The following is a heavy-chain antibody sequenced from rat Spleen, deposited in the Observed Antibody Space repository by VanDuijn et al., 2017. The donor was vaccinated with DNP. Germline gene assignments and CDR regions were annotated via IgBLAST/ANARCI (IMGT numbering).Heavy chain of an antibody. D-gene: IGHD1-12*03. V-gene: IGHV5-27*01. J-gene: IGHJ3*01. Sequence: EVQVVESGGGLVQPGGSLKLSCVASGFTFNNYDMAWVRQAPAKGLEWVTSITPSGNSAFYRDSVKGRFTISRDNAKNTLFLQMDSLRSEDTATYYCTTSGYGYDGYPFAYWGQGTLVTVSS. CDR1: GFTFNNYD. CDR3: TTSGYGYDGYPFAY. CDR2: ITPSGNSA.